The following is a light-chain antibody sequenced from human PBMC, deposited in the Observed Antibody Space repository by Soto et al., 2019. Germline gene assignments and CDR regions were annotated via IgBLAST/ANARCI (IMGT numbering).Light chain of an antibody. CDR1: QGVSSY. CDR2: AAS. CDR3: PQSSTYPFT. V-gene: IGKV1-8*01. Sequence: ATRMTQSTSSFSESTGDRVNITCRADQGVSSYLAWYLQKPGIAPKLLIYAASTLKSGGPSTFSGSGSGTDFTLTISCLQSADVATDLCPQSSTYPFTFGPGTKVDVK. J-gene: IGKJ3*01.